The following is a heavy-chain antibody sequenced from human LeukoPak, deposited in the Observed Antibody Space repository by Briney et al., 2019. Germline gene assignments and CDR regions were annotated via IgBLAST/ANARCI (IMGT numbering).Heavy chain of an antibody. D-gene: IGHD3-16*01. CDR2: IYHSGST. CDR1: GGSISSSNW. CDR3: AKGAYYYYYYMDV. V-gene: IGHV4-4*02. J-gene: IGHJ6*03. Sequence: SETLSLTCAVSGGSISSSNWWSWVRQPPGKGLEWIGEIYHSGSTNYNPSLKSRVTISVDTSKNQFSLKLSSVTAADTAVYYRAKGAYYYYYYMDVWGKGTTVTVSS.